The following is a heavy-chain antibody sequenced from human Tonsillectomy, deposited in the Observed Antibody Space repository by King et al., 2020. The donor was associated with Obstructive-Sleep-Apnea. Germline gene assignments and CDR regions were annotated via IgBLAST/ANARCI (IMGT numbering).Heavy chain of an antibody. J-gene: IGHJ4*02. CDR1: GFTFDDYA. V-gene: IGHV3-9*01. CDR3: AKGSGAGDCFDY. Sequence: VQLVESGGGLVQPGRSLRLSCAASGFTFDDYAMHWVRQAPGKGLEWVSGISWNSGSIGYADSVKGRFTNSRDNAKNSLYLQMNILRAEDTALYYCAKGSGAGDCFDYWGQGTLVTVSS. CDR2: ISWNSGSI. D-gene: IGHD3-10*01.